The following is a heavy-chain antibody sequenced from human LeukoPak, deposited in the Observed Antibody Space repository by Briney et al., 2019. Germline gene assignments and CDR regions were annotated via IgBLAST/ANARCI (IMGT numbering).Heavy chain of an antibody. Sequence: GRSLRLSCAASGFTFSSYGMHWVRQAPGKGLEWVAVIWYDGSNKCYADSVKGRFTISRDNSKNTLYLQMNSLRAEDTAVYYCARTMRPILTGYYSLDYWGQGTLVTVSS. J-gene: IGHJ4*02. CDR2: IWYDGSNK. CDR1: GFTFSSYG. V-gene: IGHV3-33*01. CDR3: ARTMRPILTGYYSLDY. D-gene: IGHD3-9*01.